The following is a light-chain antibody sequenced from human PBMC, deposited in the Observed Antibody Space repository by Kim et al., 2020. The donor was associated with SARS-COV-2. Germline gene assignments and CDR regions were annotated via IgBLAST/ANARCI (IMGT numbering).Light chain of an antibody. CDR2: AAS. CDR3: QQGNSHPLT. V-gene: IGKV1-12*01. J-gene: IGKJ4*01. Sequence: AAVGERVTITCRASQGISSWLAWYQQKPGKAPKLLIYAASSLQSGVPSRFSGSGSGTEFTLTISSLQPEDSATYYCQQGNSHPLTLGGGTKVDIK. CDR1: QGISSW.